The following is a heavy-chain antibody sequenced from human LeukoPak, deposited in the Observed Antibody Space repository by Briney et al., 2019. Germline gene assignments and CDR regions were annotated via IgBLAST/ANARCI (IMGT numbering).Heavy chain of an antibody. CDR2: ISPTGSTT. CDR3: ARSIPYGTTWYGRSDY. Sequence: GGSLRLSCTASGFSFSGHWMHWARQLPGKGLVWVSRISPTGSTTSYADSVKGRFTISRDNALNSLYLQMNSLRAEDTAIYYCARSIPYGTTWYGRSDYWGQGTLVTVSS. J-gene: IGHJ4*02. D-gene: IGHD6-13*01. V-gene: IGHV3-74*01. CDR1: GFSFSGHW.